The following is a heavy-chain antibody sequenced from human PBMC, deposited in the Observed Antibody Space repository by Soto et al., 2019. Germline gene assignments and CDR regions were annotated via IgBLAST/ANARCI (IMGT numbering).Heavy chain of an antibody. J-gene: IGHJ4*01. CDR3: ARLAEYCNGIKCYSNFDF. D-gene: IGHD2-15*01. CDR1: GYNFTNFD. CDR2: MNPSSGET. V-gene: IGHV1-8*01. Sequence: VKVSCKTSGYNFTNFDINWVRQAPGRGLVWMGWMNPSSGETGSAQNFQGRVTMTRDISTRTFFMQLTSLRSEDTAIYYCARLAEYCNGIKCYSNFDFWGRGTQATVSS.